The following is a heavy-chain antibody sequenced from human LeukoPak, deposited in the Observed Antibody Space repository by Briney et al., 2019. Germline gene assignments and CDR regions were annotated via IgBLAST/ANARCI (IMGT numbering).Heavy chain of an antibody. Sequence: SETLSLTCTVSGDSISGYYWSWIRQPAGKGLDWIGRVHSSGNTSYNPSLKSRVTMSADTSKNQFSLKLSSVTAADTAVYYCARYYCSGNSCYTWLDYWGQGTLVTVSS. D-gene: IGHD2-2*02. V-gene: IGHV4-4*07. J-gene: IGHJ4*02. CDR2: VHSSGNT. CDR3: ARYYCSGNSCYTWLDY. CDR1: GDSISGYY.